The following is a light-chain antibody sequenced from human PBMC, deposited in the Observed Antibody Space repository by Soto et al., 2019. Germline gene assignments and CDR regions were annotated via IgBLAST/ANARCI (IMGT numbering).Light chain of an antibody. J-gene: IGLJ3*02. CDR3: LSHTGSRTL. CDR2: EVT. Sequence: QSALTQPASVSGSPGQSITISCTGTSSDVGTYYYVSWYQEHPGQVPKLIIFEVTTRPSGVSDRFSGSRSGNTASLTISGLQAEDEADYYCLSHTGSRTLFGGGTKLTVL. CDR1: SSDVGTYYY. V-gene: IGLV2-14*01.